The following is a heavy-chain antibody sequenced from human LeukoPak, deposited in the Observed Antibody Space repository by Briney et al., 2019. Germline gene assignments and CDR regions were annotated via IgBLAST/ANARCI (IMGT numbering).Heavy chain of an antibody. Sequence: KPSETLSLTCAVYGGSFSGYYWSWIRQPPGKGLEWIGEINHSGSTNYNPSLKSRVTISVDTSKNQFSLKLSSVTAADTAVYYCARDPRITMRKIFPQSRRRGAFDIWGQGTMVTVSS. CDR1: GGSFSGYY. D-gene: IGHD3-22*01. J-gene: IGHJ3*02. CDR2: INHSGST. V-gene: IGHV4-34*01. CDR3: ARDPRITMRKIFPQSRRRGAFDI.